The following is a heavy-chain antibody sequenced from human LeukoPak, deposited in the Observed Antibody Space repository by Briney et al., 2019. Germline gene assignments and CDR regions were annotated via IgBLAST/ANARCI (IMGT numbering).Heavy chain of an antibody. CDR2: MNPNSGGT. Sequence: ASVKVSCNASGYTFTGYYMHWGRQAPGQGLGWMGWMNPNSGGTNYAEKFQGRGSMTRDTSVSTAYMELSRLRSGDTAVYYCARAPGIAVAGPGGGDHWGEGPVVSVSS. V-gene: IGHV1-2*02. CDR3: ARAPGIAVAGPGGGDH. J-gene: IGHJ4*02. D-gene: IGHD6-19*01. CDR1: GYTFTGYY.